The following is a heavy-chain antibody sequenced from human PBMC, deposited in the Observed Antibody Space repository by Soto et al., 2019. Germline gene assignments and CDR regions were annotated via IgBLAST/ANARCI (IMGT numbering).Heavy chain of an antibody. D-gene: IGHD1-26*01. V-gene: IGHV1-2*04. CDR3: ASRIVGATTGLDAFDI. Sequence: ASVKVSCKASGYTFTGYYMHWVRQAPGQGLEWMGWINPNSGGTNYAQKFQGWVTMTRDTSISTADMELSRLRSDDTAVYYCASRIVGATTGLDAFDIWGQGTMVTGSS. CDR2: INPNSGGT. J-gene: IGHJ3*02. CDR1: GYTFTGYY.